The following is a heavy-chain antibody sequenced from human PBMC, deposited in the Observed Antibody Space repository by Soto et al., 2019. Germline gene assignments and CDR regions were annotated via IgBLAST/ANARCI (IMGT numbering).Heavy chain of an antibody. Sequence: QVQLVQSGAEVKKPGSSVKVSCKASGGTFSSYTISWVRQAPGQGLEWMGRIIPILGIANYAQKFQGRVTITRDKSKSTDQLELSSVRSADTTVYYSARDSRGYCSGGNCYGLVVWFGPWGQGTLVTVSS. D-gene: IGHD2-15*01. CDR1: GGTFSSYT. J-gene: IGHJ5*02. CDR3: ARDSRGYCSGGNCYGLVVWFGP. CDR2: IIPILGIA. V-gene: IGHV1-69*08.